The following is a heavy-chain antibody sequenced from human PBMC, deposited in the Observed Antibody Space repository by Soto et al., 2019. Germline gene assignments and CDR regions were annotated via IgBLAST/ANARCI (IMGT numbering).Heavy chain of an antibody. D-gene: IGHD1-1*01. Sequence: SGPTLVNPTQTLTLTCTFSGFSLSTSGMCVSWIRQPPGKALEWLARIDWDDDKYYSTSLKTRLTISKDTSKNQVVLTMTNMDPVDTATYYCARSLRPDWYNWNDAGNWFAPWRQGTLVTSPQ. CDR3: ARSLRPDWYNWNDAGNWFAP. J-gene: IGHJ5*02. V-gene: IGHV2-70*11. CDR1: GFSLSTSGMC. CDR2: IDWDDDK.